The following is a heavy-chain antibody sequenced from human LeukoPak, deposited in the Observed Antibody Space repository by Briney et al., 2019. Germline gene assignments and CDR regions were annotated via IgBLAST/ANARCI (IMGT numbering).Heavy chain of an antibody. CDR1: GGSIRTSSYY. J-gene: IGHJ6*03. D-gene: IGHD5-12*01. CDR2: IYDSGST. V-gene: IGHV4-39*07. Sequence: SETLSLTCTVSGGSIRTSSYYWGWIRQPPGKGLEWIGRIYDSGSTYYNPSLKSRVTISVDTSKNQFSLKLSSVIAADTAVYYCARGEEDIVATEYYYYMDVWGKGTTVTVSS. CDR3: ARGEEDIVATEYYYYMDV.